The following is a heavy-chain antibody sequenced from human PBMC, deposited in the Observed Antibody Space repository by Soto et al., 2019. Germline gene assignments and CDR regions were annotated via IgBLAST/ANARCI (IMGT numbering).Heavy chain of an antibody. CDR1: GLTFSLYG. V-gene: IGHV3-30*18. D-gene: IGHD2-15*01. Sequence: GGSLRLSCAVSGLTFSLYGMHWVRQAPGKGLEWVAFISYEGRNKYYADSVKGRFTISRDNSKNTLSLQLDSLRPEDTAVYYCAKGRDSTLLRWQYFDNWGQGTQVTASS. CDR2: ISYEGRNK. J-gene: IGHJ4*02. CDR3: AKGRDSTLLRWQYFDN.